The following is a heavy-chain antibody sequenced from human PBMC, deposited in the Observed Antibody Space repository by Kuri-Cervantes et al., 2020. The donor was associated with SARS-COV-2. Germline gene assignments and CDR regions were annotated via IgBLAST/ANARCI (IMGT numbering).Heavy chain of an antibody. V-gene: IGHV1-69*05. J-gene: IGHJ4*02. Sequence: SVKVSCKVSGYTFTSYGISWVRQAPGQGLEWMGGIIPIFGTANYAQKFQGRVTITTDESTSTAYMELSSLRSEDTAVYYCARASVVPAAYPTFDYWGQGTLVTVSS. CDR2: IIPIFGTA. D-gene: IGHD2-2*01. CDR3: ARASVVPAAYPTFDY. CDR1: GYTFTSYG.